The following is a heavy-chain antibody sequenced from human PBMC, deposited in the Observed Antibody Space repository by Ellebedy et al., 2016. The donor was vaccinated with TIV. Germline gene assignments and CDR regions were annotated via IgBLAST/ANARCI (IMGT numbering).Heavy chain of an antibody. V-gene: IGHV3-7*03. J-gene: IGHJ4*02. D-gene: IGHD6-13*01. Sequence: GESLKISCAASGFTLSSYWMSWVRQAPGKGLEWVANIHQDGSEKYYVDSVKGRFSISRDNAKNSLYLQMNSLRGEYTAVYYCARAVGGSSSLWGQGTLVTVSS. CDR1: GFTLSSYW. CDR2: IHQDGSEK. CDR3: ARAVGGSSSL.